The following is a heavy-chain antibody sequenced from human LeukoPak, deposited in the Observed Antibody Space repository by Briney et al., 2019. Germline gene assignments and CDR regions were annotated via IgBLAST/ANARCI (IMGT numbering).Heavy chain of an antibody. Sequence: GGSLRLSCAASGFTFSNNAMSWVRQAPGKGLEWVSGIEGSGDATHYADSVKGRFTISRDTSKNTLYLQMNSLRAEDTAVYYCAKDIFRWDFDYWGQGTLVTVSS. CDR1: GFTFSNNA. CDR2: IEGSGDAT. J-gene: IGHJ4*02. D-gene: IGHD2-21*01. CDR3: AKDIFRWDFDY. V-gene: IGHV3-23*01.